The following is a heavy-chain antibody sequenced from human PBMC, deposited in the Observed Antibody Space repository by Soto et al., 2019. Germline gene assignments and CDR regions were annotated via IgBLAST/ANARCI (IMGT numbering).Heavy chain of an antibody. CDR2: IVYHGSNK. J-gene: IGHJ3*01. D-gene: IGHD3-10*01. Sequence: QVQLVESGGGVVQPGRSLRLSCAASGFTFSSYDMHWVRQAPGKGQEWVALIVYHGSNKYYADSVKGRFTICRDNSKNTLYLQMNSLTAVDTAVYYCERDRHYGSGRTSAFDVWGQGTMVTVSS. V-gene: IGHV3-33*01. CDR3: ERDRHYGSGRTSAFDV. CDR1: GFTFSSYD.